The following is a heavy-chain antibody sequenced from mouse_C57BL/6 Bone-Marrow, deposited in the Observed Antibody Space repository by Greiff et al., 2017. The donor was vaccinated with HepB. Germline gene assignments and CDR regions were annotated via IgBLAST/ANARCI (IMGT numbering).Heavy chain of an antibody. D-gene: IGHD1-1*01. CDR1: GFSFNTYA. Sequence: DVQLVESGGGLVQPKGSLKLSCAASGFSFNTYAMNWVRQAPGKGLEWVARIRSKSNNYATYYADSVKDRFTISRDDSESMLYLQMNNLKTEDTAMYYCVRQGTPFIATVVEDYAMDYWGQGTSVTVSS. V-gene: IGHV10-1*01. CDR3: VRQGTPFIATVVEDYAMDY. J-gene: IGHJ4*01. CDR2: IRSKSNNYAT.